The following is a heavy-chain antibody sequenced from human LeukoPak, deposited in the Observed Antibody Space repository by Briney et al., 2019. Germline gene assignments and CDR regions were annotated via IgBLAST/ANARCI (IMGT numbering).Heavy chain of an antibody. CDR1: GYTFTGYY. D-gene: IGHD3-22*01. CDR2: INPNSGGT. V-gene: IGHV1-2*02. J-gene: IGHJ4*02. CDR3: ARGGYYDSSGYSNPSY. Sequence: ASVKVSCKASGYTFTGYYMHWVRQAPGQGLEWMGWINPNSGGTNYAQKFQGRVTMTRDTSISTAYMELSRLRSDDTAVYYCARGGYYDSSGYSNPSYWGQGTLVAVSS.